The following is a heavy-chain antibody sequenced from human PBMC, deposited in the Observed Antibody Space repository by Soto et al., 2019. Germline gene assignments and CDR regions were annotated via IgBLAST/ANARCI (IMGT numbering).Heavy chain of an antibody. CDR3: ARQSSSSSGDY. J-gene: IGHJ4*02. CDR1: GFTFSSYG. Sequence: QVQLVESGGGVVQPGRSLRLSCAASGFTFSSYGMHWVRQAPGKGLEWVAVIWYDGSNKYYADSVKGRFTISRDNSKNTLYLQLNSLRAEDTALYSCARQSSSSSGDYLGQGTLVTVSS. D-gene: IGHD6-6*01. CDR2: IWYDGSNK. V-gene: IGHV3-33*01.